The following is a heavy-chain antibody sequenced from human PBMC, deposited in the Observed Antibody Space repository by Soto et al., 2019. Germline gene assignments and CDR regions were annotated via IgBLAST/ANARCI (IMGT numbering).Heavy chain of an antibody. J-gene: IGHJ5*02. V-gene: IGHV5-10-1*01. Sequence: GESLKISCKGSGYSFTSYWISWVRQMPGKGLEWMGRIDPSDSYTNYSPSFQGHVTISADKSISTAYLQWSSLKAWETAMYYCGRQFRACQQLGLNWLDPWGQGTLVTVSS. CDR1: GYSFTSYW. CDR3: GRQFRACQQLGLNWLDP. D-gene: IGHD6-13*01. CDR2: IDPSDSYT.